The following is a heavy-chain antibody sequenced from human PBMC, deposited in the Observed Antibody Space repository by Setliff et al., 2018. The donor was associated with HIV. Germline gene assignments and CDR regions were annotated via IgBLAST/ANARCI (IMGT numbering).Heavy chain of an antibody. CDR1: GVSVGSGDYY. V-gene: IGHV4-31*03. D-gene: IGHD6-6*01. CDR3: ATRPRIAARPFDY. J-gene: IGHJ4*02. CDR2: IFHSGDT. Sequence: SETLSLTCSVSGVSVGSGDYYWHWIRQHPEKALEWIGYIFHSGDTYYNPSLKRRISMSVDTSKNQFSLELTSLTAADTSFYYCATRPRIAARPFDYWGQGMLVTVSS.